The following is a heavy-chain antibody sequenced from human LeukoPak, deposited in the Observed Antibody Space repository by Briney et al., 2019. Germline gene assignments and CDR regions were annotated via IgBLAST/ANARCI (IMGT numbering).Heavy chain of an antibody. CDR3: ARDQGDPLGSGWRDYYYYGMDV. J-gene: IGHJ6*04. Sequence: SVKVSCKASGGSFSSYAISWVRQAPGQGLEWLGGIIPIFGTANYAQKFQGRVTITADESTSTAYMELSCLRSEDTAVYYCARDQGDPLGSGWRDYYYYGMDVWGKGTTVTVSS. V-gene: IGHV1-69*13. CDR2: IIPIFGTA. CDR1: GGSFSSYA. D-gene: IGHD6-19*01.